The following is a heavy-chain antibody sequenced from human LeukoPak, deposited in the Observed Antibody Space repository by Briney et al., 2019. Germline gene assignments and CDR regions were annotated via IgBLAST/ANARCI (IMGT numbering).Heavy chain of an antibody. CDR2: MNKDGSEK. J-gene: IGHJ6*02. Sequence: AGGSLRLSCAASGSILSNHWMTWVRQAPGKGPGWVANMNKDGSEKYYVDSVEGRFTISRDTAKNSLYLQMNNLRAEDTALYYCARNNDMDVWGQGTTVIVSS. V-gene: IGHV3-7*03. CDR1: GSILSNHW. CDR3: ARNNDMDV. D-gene: IGHD1/OR15-1a*01.